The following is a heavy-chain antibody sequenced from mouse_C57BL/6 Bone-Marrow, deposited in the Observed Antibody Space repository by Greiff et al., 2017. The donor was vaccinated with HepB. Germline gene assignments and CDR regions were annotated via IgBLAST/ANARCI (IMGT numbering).Heavy chain of an antibody. CDR1: GYTFTSYW. J-gene: IGHJ4*01. CDR3: ARFSNWCYAMDY. D-gene: IGHD4-1*01. V-gene: IGHV1-52*01. CDR2: IDPSDSET. Sequence: QVQLQQPGAELVRPGSSVKLSCKASGYTFTSYWMHWVKQRPIQGLEWIGNIDPSDSETHYNQKFKDKATLTVDKSSSTAYMQLSSLTSEDSAVYYCARFSNWCYAMDYWGQGTSVTVSS.